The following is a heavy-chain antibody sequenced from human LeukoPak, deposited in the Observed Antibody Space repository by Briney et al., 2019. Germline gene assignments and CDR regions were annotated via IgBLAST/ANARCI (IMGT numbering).Heavy chain of an antibody. CDR2: ISYDGSNK. V-gene: IGHV3-30-3*01. CDR3: ARDRRYYGSGSYPPEGFVI. Sequence: GGSLRLSCAASGFTFSSYAMHWVRQAPGKGLEWVAVISYDGSNKYYADSVKGRFTISRDNSKNTLYLQLNSLRAEDTAVYYCARDRRYYGSGSYPPEGFVIWGQGTVVTVSS. CDR1: GFTFSSYA. J-gene: IGHJ3*02. D-gene: IGHD3-10*01.